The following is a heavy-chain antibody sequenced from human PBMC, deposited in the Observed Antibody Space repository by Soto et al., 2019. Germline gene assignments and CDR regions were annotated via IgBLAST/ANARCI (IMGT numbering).Heavy chain of an antibody. CDR2: IKQDGSEK. CDR3: ARGLWAAAGTFGYFDY. J-gene: IGHJ4*02. Sequence: EVQLVESGGGLVQPGGSLRLSCAASGFTFSSYWMSWVRQAPGKGLEWVANIKQDGSEKYYVDSVKGRFTISRDNAKNSLYLQMNSLRAEDTAVYYCARGLWAAAGTFGYFDYWGQGTLVTVSS. V-gene: IGHV3-7*05. D-gene: IGHD6-13*01. CDR1: GFTFSSYW.